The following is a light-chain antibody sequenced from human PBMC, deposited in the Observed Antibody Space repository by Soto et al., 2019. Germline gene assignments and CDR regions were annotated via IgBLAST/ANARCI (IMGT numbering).Light chain of an antibody. V-gene: IGKV1-5*01. CDR2: DAS. Sequence: DIQITQSPSSLSASIGDSVTITCRASQTIIGYLNWYQQKPGKAPKLLIYDASSLESGVPSRFSGSGSGTEFTLTISSLQPDDFATDYCQQYNSYSFGQGTKVDIK. CDR3: QQYNSYS. J-gene: IGKJ1*01. CDR1: QTIIGY.